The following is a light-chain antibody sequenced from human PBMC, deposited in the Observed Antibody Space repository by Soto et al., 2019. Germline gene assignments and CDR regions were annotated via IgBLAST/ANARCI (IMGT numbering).Light chain of an antibody. J-gene: IGKJ1*01. V-gene: IGKV3-11*01. CDR2: DAS. Sequence: EIVLTQSPATLSLSPGERATLSCRASQSGRSNLAWYQQKPGQAPRLLIYDASNRATGIPGRFSSSGSWTHFNLPISNLAPEDFSVYYRQQSSNWPLTFGQGAKVEIK. CDR3: QQSSNWPLT. CDR1: QSGRSN.